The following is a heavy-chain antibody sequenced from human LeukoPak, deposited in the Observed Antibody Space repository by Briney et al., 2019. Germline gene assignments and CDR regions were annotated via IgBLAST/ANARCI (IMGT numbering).Heavy chain of an antibody. Sequence: SVKVSCKASGGTFSSYAISWVRQAPGQGLEWMGGIIPIFGTANYAQKFQGRVTITADKSTSTAYMELSSLRSEDTAVYYCARDKTIDFYYSYTDVWGKGTTVTVSS. CDR1: GGTFSSYA. V-gene: IGHV1-69*06. CDR3: ARDKTIDFYYSYTDV. J-gene: IGHJ6*03. D-gene: IGHD2/OR15-2a*01. CDR2: IIPIFGTA.